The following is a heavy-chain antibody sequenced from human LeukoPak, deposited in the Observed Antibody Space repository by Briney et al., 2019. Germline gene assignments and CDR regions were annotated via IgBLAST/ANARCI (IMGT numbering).Heavy chain of an antibody. CDR1: GFTFSKAW. V-gene: IGHV3-15*01. Sequence: PGGSLRLSCAASGFTFSKAWMSWVRQAPGKGLEWVGRFKSKTDGGTTDYAAPVKGRFIVSRDDSKNTLYLQMNSLRTEDTAVYSCTKDIGYFDYWGQGTLVTVSS. CDR2: FKSKTDGGTT. J-gene: IGHJ4*02. CDR3: TKDIGYFDY.